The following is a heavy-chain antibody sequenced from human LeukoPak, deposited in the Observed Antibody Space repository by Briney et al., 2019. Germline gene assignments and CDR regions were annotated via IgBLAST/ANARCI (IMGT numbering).Heavy chain of an antibody. J-gene: IGHJ4*02. CDR3: ARECSGGSCYEDY. CDR2: ISSSSSYI. Sequence: PGGSLRLSCAASGFTFSSYSMNWVRQAPGKGLEWVSSISSSSSYIYYPDSVKGRFTISRDNAKNSLYLQMNSLRAEDTAVYYCARECSGGSCYEDYWGQGTLVTVSS. V-gene: IGHV3-21*01. CDR1: GFTFSSYS. D-gene: IGHD2-15*01.